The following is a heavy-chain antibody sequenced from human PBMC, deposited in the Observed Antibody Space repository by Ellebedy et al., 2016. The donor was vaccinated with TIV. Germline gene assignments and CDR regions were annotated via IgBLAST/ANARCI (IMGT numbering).Heavy chain of an antibody. CDR2: ISHTGSRA. CDR3: AKGRGGGSDSSAPRYYFDY. Sequence: GESLKISCVASGFTFSGYAMSWVRQAPGKGLEWVSTISHTGSRAYYANSVEGRFIISRDISKRALYLQMNSLRAEDTAVYYCAKGRGGGSDSSAPRYYFDYWGLGTLVTVSS. V-gene: IGHV3-23*01. J-gene: IGHJ4*02. CDR1: GFTFSGYA. D-gene: IGHD3-22*01.